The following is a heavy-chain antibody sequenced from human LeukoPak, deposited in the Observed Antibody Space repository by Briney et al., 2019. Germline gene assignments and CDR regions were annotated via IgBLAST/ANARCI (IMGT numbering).Heavy chain of an antibody. CDR3: VKGGCSSISCYGDY. V-gene: IGHV3-9*01. J-gene: IGHJ4*02. CDR2: IRWNRGTI. CDR1: VLSFDDYA. D-gene: IGHD2-2*01. Sequence: PGGSLRLSCVPSVLSFDDYAMHWVRQAPGKGLEWVSGIRWNRGTIGYADSVKGRFPISRDNAKNSLYLQMNSLRAEDTALYYCVKGGCSSISCYGDYWGQGTLVTVFS.